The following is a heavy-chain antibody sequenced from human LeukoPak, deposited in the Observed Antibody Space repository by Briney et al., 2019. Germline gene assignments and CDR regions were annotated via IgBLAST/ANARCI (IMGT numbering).Heavy chain of an antibody. CDR1: GFNFSTYE. CDR3: ARDKALNS. Sequence: GGSLRLSCAGSGFNFSTYEMNWVRQVPGKGLEWLSYISSRGSSIYYADSVKGRFTISRDNAKNSLYLQMDSLRAEDTAVYFCARDKALNSWGQGTLVTVSS. J-gene: IGHJ4*02. CDR2: ISSRGSSI. V-gene: IGHV3-48*03.